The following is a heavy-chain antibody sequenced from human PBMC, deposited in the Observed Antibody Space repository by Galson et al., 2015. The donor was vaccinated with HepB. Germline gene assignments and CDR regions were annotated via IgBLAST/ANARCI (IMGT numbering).Heavy chain of an antibody. J-gene: IGHJ4*02. Sequence: SLRLSCAASGFNFSSYAMHWVRQAPGKGLEWVAVISYDGSNKYYADSVKGRFTISRDNSKNTLYLQMNSLRAEDTAVYYCARDLGYFDWLFSDWGQGTLVTVSS. D-gene: IGHD3-9*01. V-gene: IGHV3-30*04. CDR2: ISYDGSNK. CDR3: ARDLGYFDWLFSD. CDR1: GFNFSSYA.